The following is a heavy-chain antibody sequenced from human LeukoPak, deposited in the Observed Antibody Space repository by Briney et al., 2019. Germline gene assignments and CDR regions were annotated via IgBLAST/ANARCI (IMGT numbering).Heavy chain of an antibody. D-gene: IGHD6-19*01. V-gene: IGHV5-51*01. CDR2: IYPGDSDT. Sequence: ASLKISRKGSGYSFTSYWIGWVRPMPGKGLDWKGIIYPGDSDTRYSPFCQGQVTISADKSISTAYLQWSSLKASDTAMYYSASRLHERLVAVVGSEYYFDYWGQGTLVTASS. CDR1: GYSFTSYW. J-gene: IGHJ4*02. CDR3: ASRLHERLVAVVGSEYYFDY.